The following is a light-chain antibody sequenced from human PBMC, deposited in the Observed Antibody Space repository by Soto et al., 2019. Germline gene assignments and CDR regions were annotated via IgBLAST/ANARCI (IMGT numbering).Light chain of an antibody. Sequence: EIVVTQSPATLSVSPGERATLFCRASQGINNNLAWYQQRPGQAPRLLIYGASTRAPGIPARFSGSGSGTDFTLTISSLQSQDFAVYHCQHYNNLPLSFGRGSKVEI. J-gene: IGKJ4*01. CDR3: QHYNNLPLS. CDR1: QGINNN. CDR2: GAS. V-gene: IGKV3-15*01.